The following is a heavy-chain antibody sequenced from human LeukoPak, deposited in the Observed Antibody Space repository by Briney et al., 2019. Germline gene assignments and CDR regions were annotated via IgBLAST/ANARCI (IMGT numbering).Heavy chain of an antibody. V-gene: IGHV4-59*06. CDR1: GGSISSYY. CDR2: IYYSGST. D-gene: IGHD3-10*01. J-gene: IGHJ4*02. Sequence: PSETLSLTCTVSGGSISSYYWSWIRQHPGKGLEWIGYIYYSGSTYYNPSLKSRVTISVDTSKNQFSLKLSSVTAADTAVYYCARGRDYYGSGSYYFDYWGQGTLVTVSS. CDR3: ARGRDYYGSGSYYFDY.